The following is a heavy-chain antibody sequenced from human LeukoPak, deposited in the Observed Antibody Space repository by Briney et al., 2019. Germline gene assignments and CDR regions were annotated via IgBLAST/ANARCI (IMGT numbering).Heavy chain of an antibody. CDR3: ARPRAYYYDSSLGFDY. V-gene: IGHV5-51*01. CDR1: GYSFTSYW. CDR2: IYPGDSDT. Sequence: GESLKISXKGSGYSFTSYWIGWVRQMPGKGLEWIGIIYPGDSDTRYSPSFQGQVTISADKSISTAYLQWSSLKASDTAMYYCARPRAYYYDSSLGFDYWGQGTLVTVSS. J-gene: IGHJ4*02. D-gene: IGHD3-22*01.